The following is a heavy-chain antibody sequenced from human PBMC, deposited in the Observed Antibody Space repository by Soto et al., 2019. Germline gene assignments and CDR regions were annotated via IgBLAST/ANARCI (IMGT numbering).Heavy chain of an antibody. CDR3: ANVLLWFGEPPGP. CDR1: GFTFSSYA. D-gene: IGHD3-10*01. CDR2: ISGSGGST. J-gene: IGHJ5*02. Sequence: GGSLRLSCAASGFTFSSYAISWVRQAPGKGLEWVSAISGSGGSTYYADSVKGRFTISRDNSKNTLYLQMNSLRAEDTAVYYCANVLLWFGEPPGPWGQGTMVTVYS. V-gene: IGHV3-23*01.